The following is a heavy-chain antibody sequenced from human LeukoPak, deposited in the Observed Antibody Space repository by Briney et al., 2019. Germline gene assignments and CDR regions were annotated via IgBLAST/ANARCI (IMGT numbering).Heavy chain of an antibody. V-gene: IGHV3-33*01. CDR2: IWYDGSIK. J-gene: IGHJ6*02. CDR3: ARDRGDSSGYYSYYGMDV. Sequence: GVSLRLSCAASGFSFSRYGMHWVRQAPGKGLEWVAVIWYDGSIKYYIDSVKGRFTISRDNSKNTLYLHMNSLRAEDTALYYCARDRGDSSGYYSYYGMDVWGQGATVTVSS. D-gene: IGHD3-22*01. CDR1: GFSFSRYG.